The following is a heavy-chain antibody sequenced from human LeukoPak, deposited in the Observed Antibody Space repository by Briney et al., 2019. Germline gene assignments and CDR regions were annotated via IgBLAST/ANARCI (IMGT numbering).Heavy chain of an antibody. CDR3: ACQTIDSFDI. V-gene: IGHV4-59*08. J-gene: IGHJ3*02. Sequence: SEPLTLTCTVSGGSISIYNWSWIRQPPGKGLEWIGYIYYSGSTSYFPSLKSRVTISVYTSKNQFSLKLSSVSAADTAVYYCACQTIDSFDIWGQGTMVTVSS. CDR2: IYYSGST. CDR1: GGSISIYN.